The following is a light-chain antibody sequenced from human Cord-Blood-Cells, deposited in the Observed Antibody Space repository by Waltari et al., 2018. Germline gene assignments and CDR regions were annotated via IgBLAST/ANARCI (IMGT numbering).Light chain of an antibody. J-gene: IGKJ1*01. V-gene: IGKV4-1*01. CDR1: QSVLYSSNNKNY. CDR2: WAS. CDR3: QQYYSTPWT. Sequence: DTVMTQSPDFLAVSLGERTTINCKSSQSVLYSSNNKNYLAWYQQKPGQPPKLLIYWASTRESGVPDRFSGSGSGTDFTLTISSLQAEDVAVYYCQQYYSTPWTFGQGTKVEIK.